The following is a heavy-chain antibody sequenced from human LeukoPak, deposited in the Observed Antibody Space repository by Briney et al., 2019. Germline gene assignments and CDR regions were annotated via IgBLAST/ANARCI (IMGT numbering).Heavy chain of an antibody. Sequence: GGSLRLSCAASGFTFDDYAMHWVRQAPGKGLEWVSGISWNSGSIGYADSVKGRFTISRDNAKNSLYLQMNSLRAEDTALYYCAKDIYPNLKQTENWFDPWGQGTLVTVSS. J-gene: IGHJ5*02. CDR1: GFTFDDYA. V-gene: IGHV3-9*01. D-gene: IGHD2-2*02. CDR2: ISWNSGSI. CDR3: AKDIYPNLKQTENWFDP.